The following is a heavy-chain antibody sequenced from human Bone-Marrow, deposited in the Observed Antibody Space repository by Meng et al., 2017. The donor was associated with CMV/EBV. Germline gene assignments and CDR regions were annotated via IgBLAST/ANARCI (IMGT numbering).Heavy chain of an antibody. D-gene: IGHD3-16*01. V-gene: IGHV1-2*02. CDR2: INPHSGGT. CDR1: ENTFSGYY. CDR3: ARYVTYYYYGMDV. Sequence: ASVKVSCKASENTFSGYYIHWVRQAPGQGLEWMGWINPHSGGTKYAQNFQGRVTMTRDTSISTAYMELSRLRSDDTAVYYCARYVTYYYYGMDVWGQGTTVTVSS. J-gene: IGHJ6*02.